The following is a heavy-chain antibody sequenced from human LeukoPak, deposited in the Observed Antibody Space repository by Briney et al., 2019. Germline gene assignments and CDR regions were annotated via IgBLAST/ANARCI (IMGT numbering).Heavy chain of an antibody. D-gene: IGHD3-22*01. J-gene: IGHJ4*02. Sequence: SVKVSCKASGGTFSSYAVSWVRQAPGQGLEWMGRIIPIFGTANYAQKFQGRVTITTDESTSTAYMELSSQRAEDAAVYYCARDEGLYDSSGSRDYWGKGTLVTVSS. V-gene: IGHV1-69*05. CDR2: IIPIFGTA. CDR1: GGTFSSYA. CDR3: ARDEGLYDSSGSRDY.